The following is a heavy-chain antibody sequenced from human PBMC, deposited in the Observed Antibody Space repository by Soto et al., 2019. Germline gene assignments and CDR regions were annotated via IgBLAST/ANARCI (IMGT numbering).Heavy chain of an antibody. Sequence: GGSLRLSCAASGFTFSSYSMNWVRQAPGKGLEWVSSISSSSSYIYYADSVKGRFTISRDNAKNSLYLQMNSLRAEDTAVYYCARGPGSGRYYYYYGMDVWGQGTTVTVSS. J-gene: IGHJ6*02. CDR3: ARGPGSGRYYYYYGMDV. D-gene: IGHD1-26*01. CDR1: GFTFSSYS. V-gene: IGHV3-21*01. CDR2: ISSSSSYI.